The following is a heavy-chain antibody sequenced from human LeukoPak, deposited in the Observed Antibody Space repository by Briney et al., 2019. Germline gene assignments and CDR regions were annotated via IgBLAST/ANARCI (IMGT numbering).Heavy chain of an antibody. CDR2: ISGSGTTI. J-gene: IGHJ4*02. V-gene: IGHV3-11*01. D-gene: IGHD5-12*01. CDR1: GFTFSDYY. CDR3: ARALRAYSGYFDY. Sequence: GGSLRLSCAGSGFTFSDYYMSWIRQAPGKGLEWVSYISGSGTTIYYADSVRGRFTISRDKAKNSLYLQMNSLGAEDTAIYYCARALRAYSGYFDYWGQGTLVTVSS.